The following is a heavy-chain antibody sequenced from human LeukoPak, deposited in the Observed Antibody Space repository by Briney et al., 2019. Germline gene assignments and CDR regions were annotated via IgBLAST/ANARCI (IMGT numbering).Heavy chain of an antibody. D-gene: IGHD3-3*01. CDR1: GGSISSGGYY. CDR3: ARDKGTIFGVVKNYGMDV. CDR2: NYYSGST. Sequence: PSETLSLTCTVSGGSISSGGYYWSWIRQHPGKGLEWIGYNYYSGSTYYNPSLKSRVTISVDTSKSQFSLKLSSVTAADTAVYYCARDKGTIFGVVKNYGMDVWGQGTTVTVSS. J-gene: IGHJ6*02. V-gene: IGHV4-31*03.